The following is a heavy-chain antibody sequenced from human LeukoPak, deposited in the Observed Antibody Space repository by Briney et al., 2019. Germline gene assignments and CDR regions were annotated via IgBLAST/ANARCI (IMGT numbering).Heavy chain of an antibody. J-gene: IGHJ6*02. Sequence: PSETLSLTCTVSGGSISSSSYYWGWIRQPPGKGLEWIGSIYYSGSTYYNPSLKSRVTISVDTSKNQFSLKLSSVTVADTAVYYCARPFPFLPSGYYYYYGMDVWGQGTTVTVSS. CDR1: GGSISSSSYY. CDR3: ARPFPFLPSGYYYYYGMDV. CDR2: IYYSGST. D-gene: IGHD2/OR15-2a*01. V-gene: IGHV4-39*01.